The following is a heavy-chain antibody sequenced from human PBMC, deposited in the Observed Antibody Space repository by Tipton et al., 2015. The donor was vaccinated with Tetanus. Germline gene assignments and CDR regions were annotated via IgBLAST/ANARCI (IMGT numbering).Heavy chain of an antibody. J-gene: IGHJ4*02. V-gene: IGHV1-46*01. CDR2: INPSDGST. D-gene: IGHD5-24*01. CDR1: GYTFSSYY. CDR3: ARTTRRWLHPDY. Sequence: QLVQSGAEVKKPGASVKISCKASGYTFSSYYTQWVRQAPGQGLEWMGIINPSDGSTTYAQKFQGRVTMTRDTSTSTVYMELSSLRSEDTAVYYCARTTRRWLHPDYWGQGTLVTVSS.